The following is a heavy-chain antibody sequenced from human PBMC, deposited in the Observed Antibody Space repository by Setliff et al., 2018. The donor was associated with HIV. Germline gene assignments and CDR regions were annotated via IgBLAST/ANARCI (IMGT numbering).Heavy chain of an antibody. D-gene: IGHD6-25*01. CDR1: GFTFSDYS. CDR2: INNISSTT. CDR3: TRTSRAAY. V-gene: IGHV3-48*01. J-gene: IGHJ4*02. Sequence: GESLKISCVASGFTFSDYSMNWVRQAPGKGLEWVSYINNISSTTSYADSVKGRFTISRDNAKSSLYLQMNSLRAEDTAVYYCTRTSRAAYWGRGTLVTVSS.